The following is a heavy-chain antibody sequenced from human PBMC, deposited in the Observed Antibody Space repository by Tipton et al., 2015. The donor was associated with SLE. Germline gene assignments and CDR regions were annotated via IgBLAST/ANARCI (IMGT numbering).Heavy chain of an antibody. J-gene: IGHJ6*02. CDR3: ARGLASNYYYVMDV. CDR2: VYYSGST. CDR1: GGSISTNDYY. V-gene: IGHV4-39*07. D-gene: IGHD3-9*01. Sequence: TLSLTCTVSGGSISTNDYYWGWIRQPPGGGLEWIGSVYYSGSTNYNPSLKSRVTTPVDTSKNQFSLNLSSVTAADTAVYYCARGLASNYYYVMDVWGQGTTVSVSS.